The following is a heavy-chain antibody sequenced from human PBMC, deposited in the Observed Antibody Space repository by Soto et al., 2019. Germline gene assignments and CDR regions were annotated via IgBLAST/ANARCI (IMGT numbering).Heavy chain of an antibody. V-gene: IGHV3-30-3*01. Sequence: QVQLVESGGGVVQPGRSLRLSCAASGFTFSSYAMHWVRQAPGKGLEWVAVISYDGSNKYYADSVKGRFTISRDNSKNTLYLQKNSLRAEDTAVYYCARAVSGYSYGPPSTVDYWGQGTLVTVSS. D-gene: IGHD5-18*01. CDR3: ARAVSGYSYGPPSTVDY. J-gene: IGHJ4*02. CDR2: ISYDGSNK. CDR1: GFTFSSYA.